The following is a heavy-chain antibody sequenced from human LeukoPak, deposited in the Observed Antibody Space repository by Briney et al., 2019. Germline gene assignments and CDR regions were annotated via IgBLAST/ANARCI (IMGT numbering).Heavy chain of an antibody. J-gene: IGHJ6*03. V-gene: IGHV3-23*01. Sequence: GGSLRLSCAASGFTFSSYAMSWVRQAPGKGLEWVSAISGSGGSTYYADSVKGRFTISRDNFKNTLYLQMNSLRAEDTAVYYCAKQSRNYGSGSYYYYYYYMDVWGKGTTVTVSS. CDR2: ISGSGGST. CDR1: GFTFSSYA. D-gene: IGHD3-10*01. CDR3: AKQSRNYGSGSYYYYYYYMDV.